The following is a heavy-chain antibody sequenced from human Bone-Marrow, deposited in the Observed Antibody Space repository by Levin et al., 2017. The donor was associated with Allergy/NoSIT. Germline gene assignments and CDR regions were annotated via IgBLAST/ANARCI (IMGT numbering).Heavy chain of an antibody. D-gene: IGHD6-19*01. CDR3: ASGRSSGWDPIDY. CDR2: IYYNENT. CDR1: GGSVSGGSYY. Sequence: TTSETLSLTCTVSGGSVSGGSYYWTWIRQPPGKGLEWIGYIYYNENTKYNPSLKSRVTISVDTSKNQFSLRLTSVTAADTAIYYCASGRSSGWDPIDYWGQGTLVTVSS. V-gene: IGHV4-61*01. J-gene: IGHJ4*02.